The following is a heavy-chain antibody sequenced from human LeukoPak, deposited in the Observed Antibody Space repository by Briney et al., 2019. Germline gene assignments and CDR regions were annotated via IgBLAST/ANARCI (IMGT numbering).Heavy chain of an antibody. CDR2: IYYGGNT. J-gene: IGHJ3*02. V-gene: IGHV4-39*07. Sequence: PSETLSLTCTVSGDSISRGSHYWGWIRQPPGKGLEWIVSIYYGGNTYYNPTLESRVTISVDTSKNQLSLRLNSVTAADTAVYNCARQEAVVEFIAFDIWGQGTMVTVSS. D-gene: IGHD3-16*02. CDR3: ARQEAVVEFIAFDI. CDR1: GDSISRGSHY.